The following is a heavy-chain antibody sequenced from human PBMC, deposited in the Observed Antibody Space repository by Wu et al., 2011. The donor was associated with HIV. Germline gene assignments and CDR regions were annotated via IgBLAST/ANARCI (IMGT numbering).Heavy chain of an antibody. CDR2: INPNSGAT. CDR3: ARDWGATVVVYLLDS. J-gene: IGHJ5*01. D-gene: IGHD2-15*01. CDR1: GYTFSGYH. Sequence: QVQLVQSGAEVEKPGASAKVSCKASGYTFSGYHIHWVRQAPGQGLEWVGWINPNSGATQCARKFQERVAMTRDTTNNTVYVELNRLTSDDTATYYCARDWGATVVVYLLDSWGQGTPVTVSS. V-gene: IGHV1-2*02.